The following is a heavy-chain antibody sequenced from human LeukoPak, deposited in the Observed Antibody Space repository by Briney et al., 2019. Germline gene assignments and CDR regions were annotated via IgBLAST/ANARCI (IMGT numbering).Heavy chain of an antibody. V-gene: IGHV4-34*01. Sequence: PSETLSLTCAVYGGSFSGYYWSWIRQPPGKGLEWIGEINHSGSTNHNPSLKSRVTISVDTSKNQFSLKLSSVTGADTAVYYCARARGSSAFDYWGQGTLVTVSS. CDR2: INHSGST. D-gene: IGHD2-2*01. CDR1: GGSFSGYY. CDR3: ARARGSSAFDY. J-gene: IGHJ4*02.